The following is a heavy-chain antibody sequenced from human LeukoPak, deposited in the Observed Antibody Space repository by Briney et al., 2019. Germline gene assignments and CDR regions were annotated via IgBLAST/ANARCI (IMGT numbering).Heavy chain of an antibody. CDR2: IYYSGST. CDR1: GGSISSYY. D-gene: IGHD3-9*01. CDR3: ARVADYDILTGYYPAPYYYYGMDV. J-gene: IGHJ6*02. Sequence: SETLSPTCTASGGSISSYYWSWIRQPPGKGLEWIGYIYYSGSTNYNPSLKSRVTISVDTSKNQFSLKLSSVTAADTAVYYCARVADYDILTGYYPAPYYYYGMDVWGQGTTVTVSS. V-gene: IGHV4-59*01.